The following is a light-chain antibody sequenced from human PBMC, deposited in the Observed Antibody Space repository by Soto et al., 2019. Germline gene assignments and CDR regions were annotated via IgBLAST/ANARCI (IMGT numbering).Light chain of an antibody. CDR1: QSVSSSY. CDR2: GAS. J-gene: IGKJ2*01. V-gene: IGKV3-20*01. Sequence: EIVLTQSPGTLSLSPGERATLSCRASQSVSSSYLAWYQHKPGQAPRLLIYGASSRATGIPDRFSGSGSGTDFTLTISRLEREDFAVYYCQQYGSSPLTFGQGTKLEIK. CDR3: QQYGSSPLT.